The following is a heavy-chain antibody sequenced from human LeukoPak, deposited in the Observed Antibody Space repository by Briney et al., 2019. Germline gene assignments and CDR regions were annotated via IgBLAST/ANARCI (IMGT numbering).Heavy chain of an antibody. Sequence: ASVKVSCKASGYTFTGYYIHWVRQAPGQGLEWMEMIKPNSGGTNYAQKFQGRVTITRDTSISTAYLELSSLRSDDTAVYYCATPITGTTEGGYWGQGTLVTVSS. V-gene: IGHV1-2*02. D-gene: IGHD1-20*01. CDR1: GYTFTGYY. J-gene: IGHJ4*02. CDR2: IKPNSGGT. CDR3: ATPITGTTEGGY.